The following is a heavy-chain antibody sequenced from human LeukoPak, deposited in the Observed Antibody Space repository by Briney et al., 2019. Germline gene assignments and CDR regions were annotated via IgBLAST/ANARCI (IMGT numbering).Heavy chain of an antibody. D-gene: IGHD7-27*01. V-gene: IGHV4-59*01. CDR3: ARETPGAGHFDY. J-gene: IGHJ4*02. CDR1: GGSINYYY. Sequence: SETLSLTCTVSGGSINYYYWMWIRQPPGKGLEWIGYIYYSGGTHYNHSLKSRVTMLVDTSKNQFSLKLTVVTAADTAVYYCARETPGAGHFDYWGQGSLVTVSS. CDR2: IYYSGGT.